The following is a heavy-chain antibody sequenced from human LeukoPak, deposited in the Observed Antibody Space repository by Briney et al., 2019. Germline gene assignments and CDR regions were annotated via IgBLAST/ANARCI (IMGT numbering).Heavy chain of an antibody. V-gene: IGHV3-48*04. D-gene: IGHD6-13*01. CDR3: ARDKDESSSCPDY. CDR1: GFTFSSYS. CDR2: ISSSSSTI. Sequence: GGSLRLSCAASGFTFSSYSMNWVRQAPGKGLEWVSYISSSSSTIYYADSVKGRFTISRDNAKNSLYLQMNSLRAEDTAVYYCARDKDESSSCPDYWGQGTLVTVSS. J-gene: IGHJ4*02.